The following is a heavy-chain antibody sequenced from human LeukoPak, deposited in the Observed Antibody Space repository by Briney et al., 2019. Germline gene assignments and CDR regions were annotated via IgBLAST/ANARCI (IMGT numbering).Heavy chain of an antibody. J-gene: IGHJ4*02. D-gene: IGHD4-23*01. CDR2: IYYSGST. CDR3: AREGRYGGNVYFDY. CDR1: GGSISSYY. V-gene: IGHV4-59*01. Sequence: SETLSLTCTVSGGSISSYYWSWIRQPPGKGLEWIGYIYYSGSTNYNPSLKSRVTISVDTSKNQFSLKLSSVTAADTAVYYCAREGRYGGNVYFDYWGQGPLVTVS.